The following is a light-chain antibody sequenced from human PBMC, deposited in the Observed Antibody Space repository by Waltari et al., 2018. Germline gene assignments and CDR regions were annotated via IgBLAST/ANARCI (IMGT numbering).Light chain of an antibody. CDR2: SAS. CDR3: QQCRTEHYT. J-gene: IGKJ5*01. Sequence: DIQLTQSPSSLSASVGDTVTITCRASRPLTSCLHWYQHKPGTAPRLLIYSASTLKTGVPSRFSGTGYGTAFTLTISSLQPDDSATYYCQQCRTEHYTFGHGTRVEIK. CDR1: RPLTSC. V-gene: IGKV1-9*01.